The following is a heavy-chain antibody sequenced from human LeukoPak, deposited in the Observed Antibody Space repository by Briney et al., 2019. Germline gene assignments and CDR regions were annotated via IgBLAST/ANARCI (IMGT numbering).Heavy chain of an antibody. CDR3: ARGSWGLSFDY. Sequence: SSETLSLTCTVSGGSISSSSYYWGWIRQPPGKGLEWIGSIYYSGSTYYNPSLKSRVTISVDTSKNQFSLKLSSVTAADTAVYYCARGSWGLSFDYWGQGTLVTVSS. CDR1: GGSISSSSYY. V-gene: IGHV4-39*07. CDR2: IYYSGST. D-gene: IGHD6-6*01. J-gene: IGHJ4*02.